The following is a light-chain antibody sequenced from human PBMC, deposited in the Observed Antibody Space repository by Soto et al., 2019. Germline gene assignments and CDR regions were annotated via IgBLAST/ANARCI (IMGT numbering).Light chain of an antibody. CDR2: SNT. J-gene: IGLJ1*01. Sequence: QSVLTQPPSASGTPGQRVTISCSGSSSNIGSNYVFWYQQLPGTAPKLLIYSNTQRPSGVPDRFSGSKSGTSASLAISGLRSGDEADYYCAAWDDSLRGYVFGTGTKVTVL. CDR1: SSNIGSNY. CDR3: AAWDDSLRGYV. V-gene: IGLV1-47*02.